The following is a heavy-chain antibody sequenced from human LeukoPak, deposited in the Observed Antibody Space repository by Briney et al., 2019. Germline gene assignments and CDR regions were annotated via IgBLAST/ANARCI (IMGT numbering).Heavy chain of an antibody. D-gene: IGHD1-26*01. CDR1: GFTFSDYW. CDR2: VGRDGSEK. Sequence: PGGSLRLSCAASGFTFSDYWMTWVSQVPGKGLEWVANVGRDGSEKNYVDSVEGRFTISRDNAKKSLDLEMNSLRVEDTALYYCAKVGTWELQRVFENWGQGTLVTVSS. CDR3: AKVGTWELQRVFEN. V-gene: IGHV3-7*01. J-gene: IGHJ4*02.